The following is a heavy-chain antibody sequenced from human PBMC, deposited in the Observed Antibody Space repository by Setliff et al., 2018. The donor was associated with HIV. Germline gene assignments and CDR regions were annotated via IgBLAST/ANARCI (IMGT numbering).Heavy chain of an antibody. V-gene: IGHV3-7*02. CDR1: GFTFSIYW. Sequence: PGGSLRLSCAASGFTFSIYWMSWVRQAPGKGLEWVTNIKEDGSEKYYVDSVKGRFTVSRDNAKNTLYLQMNSLRAEDTAVYYCARVASGYDYGWLDPWGQGTLVTVSS. CDR2: IKEDGSEK. J-gene: IGHJ5*02. CDR3: ARVASGYDYGWLDP. D-gene: IGHD5-12*01.